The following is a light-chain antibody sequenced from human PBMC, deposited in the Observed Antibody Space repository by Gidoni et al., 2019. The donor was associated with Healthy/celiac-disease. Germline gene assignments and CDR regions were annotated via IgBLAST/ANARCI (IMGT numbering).Light chain of an antibody. V-gene: IGKV3-11*01. CDR2: DAP. CDR3: QQRSNWPLT. J-gene: IGKJ4*01. CDR1: QSVSSY. Sequence: EIVLTQSPATLSLSPGERATLSCRASQSVSSYLAWYQQKPGQAPRLLIYDAPNRATGIPARFSGSGSGTDFTLTISCLEPEDFAVYYCQQRSNWPLTFGGGTKVEIK.